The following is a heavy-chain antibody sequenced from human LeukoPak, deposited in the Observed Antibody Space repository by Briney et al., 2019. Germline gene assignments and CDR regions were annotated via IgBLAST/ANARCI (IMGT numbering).Heavy chain of an antibody. V-gene: IGHV3-23*01. CDR2: ISGSGGST. Sequence: GGSLRLSCAASGFTFSSYAMSWVRQAPGKGPEWVSAISGSGGSTYYADSVKGRFTISRDNSKNTLYLQMNSLRAEDTAVYYCAKDRSAVTTGSTSDYWGQGTLVTVSS. D-gene: IGHD4-17*01. CDR1: GFTFSSYA. CDR3: AKDRSAVTTGSTSDY. J-gene: IGHJ4*02.